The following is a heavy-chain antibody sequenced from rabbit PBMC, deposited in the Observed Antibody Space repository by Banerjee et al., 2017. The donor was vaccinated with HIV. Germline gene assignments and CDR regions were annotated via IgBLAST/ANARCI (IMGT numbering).Heavy chain of an antibody. V-gene: IGHV1S40*01. CDR3: ARDLGGAGYGDFYFDL. J-gene: IGHJ4*01. Sequence: QSLEESGGDLVKPGASLTLTCTASGFSFSSSYYMCWVRQAPGKGLEWIACIYAGSSSGGTYYASWAKGRFTISKTSSTTVTLQMTSLTAADTATYFCARDLGGAGYGDFYFDLWGQGTLVTVS. CDR1: GFSFSSSYY. CDR2: IYAGSSSGGT. D-gene: IGHD3-1*01.